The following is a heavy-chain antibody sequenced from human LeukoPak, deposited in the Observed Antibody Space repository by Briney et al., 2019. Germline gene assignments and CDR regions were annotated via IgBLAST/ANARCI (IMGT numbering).Heavy chain of an antibody. J-gene: IGHJ3*02. CDR3: AYGSGSYYDAFDI. CDR2: IYYSGST. V-gene: IGHV4-59*01. CDR1: GGSISSYY. Sequence: SETLSLTCTASGGSISSYYWSWIRQPPGKGLEWIGYIYYSGSTNYNPSLKSRVTISVDTSKNQFSLKLSSVTAADTAVYYCAYGSGSYYDAFDIWGQGTMVTVSS. D-gene: IGHD3-10*01.